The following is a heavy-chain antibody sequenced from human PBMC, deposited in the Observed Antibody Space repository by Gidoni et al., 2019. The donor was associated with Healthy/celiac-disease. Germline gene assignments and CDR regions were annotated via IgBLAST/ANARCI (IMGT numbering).Heavy chain of an antibody. J-gene: IGHJ4*02. V-gene: IGHV1-8*01. D-gene: IGHD2-2*01. CDR3: ARTYVVGFDY. CDR2: MNPNSGNT. Sequence: MGWMNPNSGNTGYAQKFQGRVTMTRNTSISTAYMELSSLRSEDTAVYYCARTYVVGFDYWGQGTLVTVSS.